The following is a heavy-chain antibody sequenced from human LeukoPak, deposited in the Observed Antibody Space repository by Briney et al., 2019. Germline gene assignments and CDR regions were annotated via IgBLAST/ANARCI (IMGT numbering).Heavy chain of an antibody. CDR2: IYYNGRA. Sequence: SETLSLTCTVSGGSISSYYWAWIRQPPGKGLEWIGYIYYNGRATYNPSLKSRVTISVDKSKNHFSLKLSSVTAADTAVYYCARRSSESFDFWGQGTLVTVSS. CDR1: GGSISSYY. CDR3: ARRSSESFDF. J-gene: IGHJ4*02. D-gene: IGHD3-22*01. V-gene: IGHV4-59*08.